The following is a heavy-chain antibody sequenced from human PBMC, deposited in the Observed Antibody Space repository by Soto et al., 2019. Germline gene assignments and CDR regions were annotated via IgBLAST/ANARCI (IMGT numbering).Heavy chain of an antibody. J-gene: IGHJ3*02. D-gene: IGHD6-19*01. CDR2: MNPNSGNT. V-gene: IGHV1-8*01. CDR3: ARDIAVAGNDAFDI. CDR1: GYTFTSYD. Sequence: QVQLVQSGAEVKKPGASVKVSCKASGYTFTSYDINWVRQATGQGLEWMGWMNPNSGNTGCAQKFQGRVTMTRNTSISTAYMELSSLRSEDTAVYYCARDIAVAGNDAFDIWGQGTMVTVSS.